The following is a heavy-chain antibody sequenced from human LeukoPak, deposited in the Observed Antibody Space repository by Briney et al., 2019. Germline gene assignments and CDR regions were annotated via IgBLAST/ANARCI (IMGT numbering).Heavy chain of an antibody. V-gene: IGHV4-4*07. J-gene: IGHJ4*02. D-gene: IGHD3-22*01. CDR3: ARDPYYYDSSGYFNSGYFDY. CDR1: GGSISSYY. Sequence: SETLSLTCTVSGGSISSYYWSWIRQPAGKGLEWIGRIYTSGSTNYNPSLKSRVTMSVDTSKNQFSLKLSSVTAADTAVYYCARDPYYYDSSGYFNSGYFDYWGQGTLVTVSS. CDR2: IYTSGST.